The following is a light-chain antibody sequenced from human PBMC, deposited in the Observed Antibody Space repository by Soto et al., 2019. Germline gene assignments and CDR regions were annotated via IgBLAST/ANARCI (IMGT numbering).Light chain of an antibody. Sequence: EIVMTQSPATLSVSPGERATLSCRASQSITGNLTWYQQKPGQAPRLLIYDASTRATGIPARFSVSGSGTEFTLTISSLQSEDFAVYYCQQYHNWPLTFGGGTKVEIK. CDR3: QQYHNWPLT. V-gene: IGKV3-15*01. CDR1: QSITGN. J-gene: IGKJ4*01. CDR2: DAS.